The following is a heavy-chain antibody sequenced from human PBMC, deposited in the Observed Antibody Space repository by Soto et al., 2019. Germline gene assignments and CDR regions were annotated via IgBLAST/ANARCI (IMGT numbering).Heavy chain of an antibody. D-gene: IGHD1-7*01. CDR2: IYRTGST. CDR3: ASRDPGTSVDY. CDR1: GGSCTSNNW. V-gene: IGHV4-4*02. Sequence: SETLSLNCAVSGGSCTSNNWWTCVRQPPGQGLEWIGEIYRTGSTNYNPSLKSRVTISLDKSENQFSLKVTSLTAADTAVYYCASRDPGTSVDYWGQGTLVTVSS. J-gene: IGHJ4*02.